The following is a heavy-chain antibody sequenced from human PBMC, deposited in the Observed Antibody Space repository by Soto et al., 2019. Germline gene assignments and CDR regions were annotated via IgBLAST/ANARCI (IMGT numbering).Heavy chain of an antibody. CDR3: ARVPLKGGSEDY. D-gene: IGHD3-10*01. J-gene: IGHJ4*02. CDR1: GGSVSSGSYY. Sequence: SETLSLTCTVSGGSVSSGSYYWSWIRQPPGKGLEWIGYIYYSGSTNYNPSLKSRVTISVDTSKNQFSLKLSSVTAADTAVYYCARVPLKGGSEDYWGQGTLVTVSS. V-gene: IGHV4-61*01. CDR2: IYYSGST.